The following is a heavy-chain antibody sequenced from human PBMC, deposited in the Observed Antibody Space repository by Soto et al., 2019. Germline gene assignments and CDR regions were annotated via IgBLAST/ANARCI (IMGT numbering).Heavy chain of an antibody. CDR3: ARDHGGCSSTSCYARGVGDRYYNYMDV. CDR1: GGTFSSYT. D-gene: IGHD2-2*01. Sequence: GASVKVSCKASGGTFSSYTISWVRQAPGQGLEWMGRIISILGIANYAQKFQGRVTITADKSTSTAYMELSSLRSEDTAVYYCARDHGGCSSTSCYARGVGDRYYNYMDVWGKGTTVTVSS. V-gene: IGHV1-69*04. CDR2: IISILGIA. J-gene: IGHJ6*03.